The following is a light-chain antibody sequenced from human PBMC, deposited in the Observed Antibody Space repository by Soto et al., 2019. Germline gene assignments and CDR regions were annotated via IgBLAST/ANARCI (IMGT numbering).Light chain of an antibody. Sequence: DIQMTQSPSTLSASVGDRVTITCRASQSIGRWLAWYQQKPGKAPTLLISQASTLQGGVPSRFSGRGSGTEFTLAIDSLQPEDFATYYGLQYNSYSFGQGTKVEIK. J-gene: IGKJ2*01. CDR2: QAS. CDR3: LQYNSYS. V-gene: IGKV1-5*03. CDR1: QSIGRW.